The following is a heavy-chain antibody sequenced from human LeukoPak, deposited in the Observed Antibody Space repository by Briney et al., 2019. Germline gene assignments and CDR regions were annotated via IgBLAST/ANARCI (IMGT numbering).Heavy chain of an antibody. J-gene: IGHJ5*02. CDR3: ARDYYGSGSSVFDP. Sequence: PSQTLSLTCTVSGGSISSGSYYWSWIRQPAGKGLEWIGRIYTSGSTNYNSSLKSRVTISVDTSKNQFSLKLSSVTAADTAVYYCARDYYGSGSSVFDPWGQGTLVTASS. D-gene: IGHD3-10*01. CDR2: IYTSGST. V-gene: IGHV4-61*02. CDR1: GGSISSGSYY.